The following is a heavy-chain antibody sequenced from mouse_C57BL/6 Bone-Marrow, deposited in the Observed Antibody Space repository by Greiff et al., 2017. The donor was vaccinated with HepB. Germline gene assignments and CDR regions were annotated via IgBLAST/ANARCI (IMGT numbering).Heavy chain of an antibody. Sequence: VQLQHSGAELAKPGASVKLSCKASGYTFTSYWMHWVKQRPAQGLEWIGYINPSSGYTKYNQKFKDKATLTADKSSSTAYMQLSSLTYEDSAVYYCASTTERDYYAMDYWGQGTSVTVSS. CDR3: ASTTERDYYAMDY. CDR1: GYTFTSYW. V-gene: IGHV1-7*01. CDR2: INPSSGYT. J-gene: IGHJ4*01. D-gene: IGHD1-1*01.